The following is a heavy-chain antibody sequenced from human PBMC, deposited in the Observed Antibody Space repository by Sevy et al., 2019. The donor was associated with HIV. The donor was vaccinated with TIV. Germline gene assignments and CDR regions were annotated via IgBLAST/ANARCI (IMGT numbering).Heavy chain of an antibody. Sequence: GGSLRLSCAASGFTFSSYWMSWVRQAPGKGLEWVANIKQDGSERYYLDSVKGRFTISRDNAKNSLYLQMDSLRAEDPAVYYWARGGRGFDSWAQGTLVTVSS. CDR1: GFTFSSYW. CDR2: IKQDGSER. J-gene: IGHJ4*02. CDR3: ARGGRGFDS. V-gene: IGHV3-7*01.